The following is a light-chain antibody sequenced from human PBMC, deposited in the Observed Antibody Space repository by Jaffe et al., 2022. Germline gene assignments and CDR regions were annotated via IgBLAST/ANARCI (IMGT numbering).Light chain of an antibody. Sequence: EIVLTQSPATLSLSPGERATLSCRASQSVRNYLAWYQQKPGQAPRLLIYDTFNRATGIPARFSGSGSGTDFTLTISSLEPEDFAVYYCQHRINWPLTFGPGTKVDIK. J-gene: IGKJ3*01. CDR1: QSVRNY. CDR2: DTF. CDR3: QHRINWPLT. V-gene: IGKV3-11*01.